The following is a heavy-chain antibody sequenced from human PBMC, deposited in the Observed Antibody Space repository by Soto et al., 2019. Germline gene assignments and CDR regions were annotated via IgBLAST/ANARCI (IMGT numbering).Heavy chain of an antibody. J-gene: IGHJ6*02. Sequence: QVQLVQSGAEVKKPGASVKVSCKASGYTFTSYGISWVRQAPGQGLEWMGWISAYNGNTNYAQKLQGRVTMTTDISTSTAYLELRSLRSDDTAVYYCARDPRLWFGEGDYYYGMDVWGQGTTVTVSS. V-gene: IGHV1-18*01. CDR2: ISAYNGNT. CDR3: ARDPRLWFGEGDYYYGMDV. D-gene: IGHD3-10*01. CDR1: GYTFTSYG.